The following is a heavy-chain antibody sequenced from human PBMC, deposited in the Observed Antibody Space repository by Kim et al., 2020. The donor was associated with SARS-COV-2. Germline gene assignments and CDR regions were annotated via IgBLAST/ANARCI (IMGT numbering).Heavy chain of an antibody. CDR1: GFTFSSYA. Sequence: GGSLRLSCAASGFTFSSYAMSWVRQAPGKGLEWVSAISGSGGSTYYADAAKGRFTISRDNSKNTLYLQMNSLRVEDTAVDYCAKDYSSGAYWGQGTLVTVSS. D-gene: IGHD6-19*01. CDR3: AKDYSSGAY. V-gene: IGHV3-23*01. CDR2: ISGSGGST. J-gene: IGHJ4*02.